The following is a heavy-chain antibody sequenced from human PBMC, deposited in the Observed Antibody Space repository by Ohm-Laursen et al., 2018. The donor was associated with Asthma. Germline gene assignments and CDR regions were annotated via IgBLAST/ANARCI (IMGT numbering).Heavy chain of an antibody. V-gene: IGHV3-21*01. CDR1: GFTFSSYS. D-gene: IGHD3-3*01. CDR3: ATSYYDFWSGYG. J-gene: IGHJ4*02. Sequence: SLRLSCSASGFTFSSYSMNWVRQAPGKGLEWVSSISSSSSYIYYADSVKGRFTISRDNAKNSLYLQMNSLRAEDTAVYYCATSYYDFWSGYGWGQGTLVTVSS. CDR2: ISSSSSYI.